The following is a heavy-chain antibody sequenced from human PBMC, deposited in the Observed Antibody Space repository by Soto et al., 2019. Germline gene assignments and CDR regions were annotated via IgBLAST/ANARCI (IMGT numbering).Heavy chain of an antibody. D-gene: IGHD6-13*01. J-gene: IGHJ3*02. V-gene: IGHV1-46*01. CDR3: ARSSSSWYGAFDI. CDR1: GYTFTSYY. CDR2: INPSGGST. Sequence: ASVKVSCKASGYTFTSYYTHWVRQAPGQGLEWMGIINPSGGSTSYAQKFQGRVTMTRDTSTSTVYMELSSLRSEDTAVYYCARSSSSWYGAFDIWGQGTMVTVSS.